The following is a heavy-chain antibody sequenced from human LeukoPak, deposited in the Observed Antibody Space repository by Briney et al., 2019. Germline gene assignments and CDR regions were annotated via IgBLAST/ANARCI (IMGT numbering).Heavy chain of an antibody. V-gene: IGHV4-59*08. D-gene: IGHD6-19*01. CDR3: ASTRRAAVAGRFDS. J-gene: IGHJ4*02. Sequence: PSETLSLTCTVSGGSIISYYWTWIRQPPGKGLEWIGYIYYIGSTNYSPSLESRVTMSVDESKNQFSLRVHFVSAADTAVYYCASTRRAAVAGRFDSWGQGTLVTVSS. CDR1: GGSIISYY. CDR2: IYYIGST.